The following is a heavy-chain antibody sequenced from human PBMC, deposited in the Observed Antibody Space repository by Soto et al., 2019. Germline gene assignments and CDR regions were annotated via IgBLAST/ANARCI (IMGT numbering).Heavy chain of an antibody. V-gene: IGHV1-46*01. CDR3: ARGGGVGLDGSAAFDI. CDR2: INPANGVA. CDR1: GYTLTSHH. Sequence: QVHLVQSVAEVKKPGASMKVSCTASGYTLTSHHVHWVRQAPGRRLEWMGSINPANGVAQYTARFQGRVIMTRDTSASTVYLELRGLTSEETAIFYCARGGGVGLDGSAAFDIWGQGTMVTVSS. D-gene: IGHD1-1*01. J-gene: IGHJ3*02.